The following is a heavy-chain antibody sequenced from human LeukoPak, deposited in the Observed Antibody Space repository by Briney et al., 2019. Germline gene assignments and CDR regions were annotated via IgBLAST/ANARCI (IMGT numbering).Heavy chain of an antibody. CDR2: ISPSGST. V-gene: IGHV4-4*02. CDR3: ARGDNWLFDC. Sequence: SGTLSLTCAVSCASISSSNWWSWVRQPPGKGLEWIGEISPSGSTNYNPSLKSRVTMSVDKSKNQFSLNLSSVTAADTAVYYCARGDNWLFDCWGQGTLVTVSS. J-gene: IGHJ4*02. D-gene: IGHD1-20*01. CDR1: CASISSSNW.